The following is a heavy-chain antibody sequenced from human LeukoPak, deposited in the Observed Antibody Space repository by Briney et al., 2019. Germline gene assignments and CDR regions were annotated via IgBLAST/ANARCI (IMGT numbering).Heavy chain of an antibody. Sequence: GGSLRLSCAASGFTFSSAWMSWARQAPGQGLEWLGRIKTKTDGGTTDYAAPVKGRFTISRDDSKDTLYLQMNSLKSDDTAVYYCANIFGGNSHRSDYWGQGTLVTVSS. CDR1: GFTFSSAW. V-gene: IGHV3-15*01. J-gene: IGHJ4*02. D-gene: IGHD4-23*01. CDR2: IKTKTDGGTT. CDR3: ANIFGGNSHRSDY.